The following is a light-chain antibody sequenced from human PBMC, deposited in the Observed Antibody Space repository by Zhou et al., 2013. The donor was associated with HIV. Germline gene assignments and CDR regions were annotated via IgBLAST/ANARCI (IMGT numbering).Light chain of an antibody. J-gene: IGKJ4*01. CDR1: QNITTY. V-gene: IGKV1-39*01. Sequence: DIQVTQSPSSLSASVGDRVTITCRASQNITTYLSWYQHKPGRAPKALIFDASSLESGVPSRFSGSGSGTDFTLTISSLQPEDFATYYCQQSYSNPLTFGGGTKVEIK. CDR2: DAS. CDR3: QQSYSNPLT.